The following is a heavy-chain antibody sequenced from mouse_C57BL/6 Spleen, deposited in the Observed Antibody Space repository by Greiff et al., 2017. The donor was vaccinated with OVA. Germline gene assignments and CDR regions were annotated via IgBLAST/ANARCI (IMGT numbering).Heavy chain of an antibody. J-gene: IGHJ3*01. CDR3: ARRGDYYGSSSAWFAY. D-gene: IGHD1-1*01. CDR1: GYTFTGYW. CDR2: ILPGSGSI. Sequence: QVQLQQSGAELMKPGASVKLSCKATGYTFTGYWIEWVKQRPGHGLEWIGEILPGSGSITYNEKFKGKATFTADTSSNTAYMQLSSLTTEDSAIYYCARRGDYYGSSSAWFAYWGQGTLVTVSA. V-gene: IGHV1-9*01.